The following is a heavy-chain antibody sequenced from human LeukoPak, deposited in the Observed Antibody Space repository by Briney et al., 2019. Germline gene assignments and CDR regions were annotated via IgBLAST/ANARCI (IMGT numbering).Heavy chain of an antibody. J-gene: IGHJ1*01. CDR2: IYYSGST. V-gene: IGHV4-39*07. CDR3: ARDEIVGYSSSWPPEDLQH. CDR1: GGSISSSSYY. Sequence: NPSETLSLTCTVSGGSISSSSYYWGWIRQPPGKGLEWIGSIYYSGSTYYNPSLKSRVTISVDTSKNQFSLKLSSVTAADTAVYYCARDEIVGYSSSWPPEDLQHWGQGTLVTVSS. D-gene: IGHD6-13*01.